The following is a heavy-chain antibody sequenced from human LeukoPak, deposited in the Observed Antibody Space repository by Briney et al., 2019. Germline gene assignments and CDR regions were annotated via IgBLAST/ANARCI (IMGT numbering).Heavy chain of an antibody. V-gene: IGHV1-69*04. J-gene: IGHJ4*02. D-gene: IGHD1-14*01. Sequence: SVKVSCKASGYTFTGHYLHWVRQAPGQGLEWMGRIIPILGIANYAQKFQGRVTITADKSTSTAYMELSSLRSEDTAVYYCARDVTPGGYWGQGTLVTVSS. CDR2: IIPILGIA. CDR3: ARDVTPGGY. CDR1: GYTFTGHY.